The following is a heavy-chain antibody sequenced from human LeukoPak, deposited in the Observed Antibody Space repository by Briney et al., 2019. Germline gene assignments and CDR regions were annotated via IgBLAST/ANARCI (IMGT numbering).Heavy chain of an antibody. CDR2: INQDASEI. Sequence: GGSLRLSCAASGFTFSTYWMNWYRQAPGKGLEWVGKINQDASEINYVDSVRGRFTISRDNAKNTLYLQMNSLRAEDTAVYYCASTIEAAAGTSGGYYYYYGMDVWGQGTTVTVSS. J-gene: IGHJ6*02. CDR1: GFTFSTYW. V-gene: IGHV3-7*01. D-gene: IGHD6-13*01. CDR3: ASTIEAAAGTSGGYYYYYGMDV.